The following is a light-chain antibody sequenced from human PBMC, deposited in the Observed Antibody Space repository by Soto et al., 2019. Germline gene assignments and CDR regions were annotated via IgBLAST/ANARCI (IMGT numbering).Light chain of an antibody. V-gene: IGKV3-20*01. CDR3: QLYDTSPRT. J-gene: IGKJ1*01. Sequence: PGARATLSCRARQTLRGRYLAWYQQKPGQAPRLLIYGASTRATGIPDRFSGSGSGTDFTLTISRLEPEDFAVYYCQLYDTSPRTFGHGTKVDIK. CDR2: GAS. CDR1: QTLRGRY.